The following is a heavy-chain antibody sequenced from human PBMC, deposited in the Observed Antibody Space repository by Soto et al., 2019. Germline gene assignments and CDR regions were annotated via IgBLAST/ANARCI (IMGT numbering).Heavy chain of an antibody. V-gene: IGHV3-49*03. CDR2: IRSKAYGGTT. Sequence: GGSLRLSCTASGFTFGDYAMSWFRQAPGKGLEWVGFIRSKAYGGTTEYAASVKGRFTISRDDSKSIAYLQMNSLKTEDTAVYYCTRVRGRGYCSGGSCKYMDVWGKGTTVTVSS. J-gene: IGHJ6*03. D-gene: IGHD2-15*01. CDR1: GFTFGDYA. CDR3: TRVRGRGYCSGGSCKYMDV.